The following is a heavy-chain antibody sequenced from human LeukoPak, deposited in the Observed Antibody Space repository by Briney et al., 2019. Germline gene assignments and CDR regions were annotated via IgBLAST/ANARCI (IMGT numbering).Heavy chain of an antibody. D-gene: IGHD4-23*01. J-gene: IGHJ3*02. CDR2: ISAYNGNT. V-gene: IGHV1-18*01. CDR3: ARDSYDYGGNHDAFDI. Sequence: ASVKVSCTASGYTFTSYGISWVRQAPGQGLEWMGWISAYNGNTNYAQKLQGRVTMTTDTSTSTAYMELRSLRSDDTAVYYCARDSYDYGGNHDAFDIWGQGTMVTVSS. CDR1: GYTFTSYG.